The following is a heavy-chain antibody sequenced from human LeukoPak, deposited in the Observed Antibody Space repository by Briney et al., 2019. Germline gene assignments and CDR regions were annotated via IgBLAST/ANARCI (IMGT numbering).Heavy chain of an antibody. CDR1: GFTFSSYS. V-gene: IGHV3-48*01. J-gene: IGHJ4*02. Sequence: GGSLRLSCAASGFTFSSYSMIWVRQAPGKGLEWVSYISSSSSTIYYADSVKGRFTISRDNAKNSLYLQMNSLRAEDTAVYYCARGWSLDYWGQGTLVTVSS. CDR2: ISSSSSTI. CDR3: ARGWSLDY.